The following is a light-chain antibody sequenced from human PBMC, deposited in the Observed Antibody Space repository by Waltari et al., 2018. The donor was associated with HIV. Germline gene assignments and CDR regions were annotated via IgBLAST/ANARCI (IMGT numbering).Light chain of an antibody. V-gene: IGLV2-23*02. J-gene: IGLJ2*01. CDR3: CSYSGTGVV. CDR1: SSDVGACNL. Sequence: QSALTHPAPVSGSPGQSIPISCTATSSDVGACNLVSWYQKYPGKAPKLMIFEVIKRPSGVSDRFSGSRSGNTASLTISGLQTEDEGDYYCCSYSGTGVVFGGGTKVTVL. CDR2: EVI.